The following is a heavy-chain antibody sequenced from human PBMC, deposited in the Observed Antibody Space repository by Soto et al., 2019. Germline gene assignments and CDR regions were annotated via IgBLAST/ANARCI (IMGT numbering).Heavy chain of an antibody. CDR3: ARGWGRIFDY. D-gene: IGHD7-27*01. CDR2: ISYSGIA. CDR1: GDSISSGGHY. Sequence: SETLSLTCTVSGDSISSGGHYWSWIRQHPGKRPEWIGYISYSGIAYYNPSLESRFTISVDTSKNQFSLSLTSVTAADTAVFYCARGWGRIFDYWGQGTLVTVSS. V-gene: IGHV4-31*03. J-gene: IGHJ4*02.